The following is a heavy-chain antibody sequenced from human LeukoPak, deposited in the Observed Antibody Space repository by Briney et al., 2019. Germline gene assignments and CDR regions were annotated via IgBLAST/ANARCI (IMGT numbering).Heavy chain of an antibody. D-gene: IGHD6-19*01. CDR2: IIPIFGTA. Sequence: EASVKVSCKASGYTFTNSYIHWMRQAPGQGLEWMGGIIPIFGTANYAQKFQGRVTITTDESTSTAYMELSSLRSEDTAVYYCARDSSGWLNWFDPWGQGTLVTVSS. J-gene: IGHJ5*02. CDR1: GYTFTNSY. CDR3: ARDSSGWLNWFDP. V-gene: IGHV1-69*05.